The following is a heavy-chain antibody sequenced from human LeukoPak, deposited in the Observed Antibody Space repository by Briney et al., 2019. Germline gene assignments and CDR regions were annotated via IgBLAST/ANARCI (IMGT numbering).Heavy chain of an antibody. CDR3: ARTIVPRTYFDY. V-gene: IGHV4-30-4*07. J-gene: IGHJ4*02. CDR1: GGSISSGGYS. D-gene: IGHD2/OR15-2a*01. CDR2: IYYSGTT. Sequence: SETLSLTCAVCGGSISSGGYSWSWIRQPPGKGLEWIGYIYYSGTTYYSPSLKSRISISIDTSKNQFSLNLSSVTAADTAVYYCARTIVPRTYFDYWAREPWSPSPQ.